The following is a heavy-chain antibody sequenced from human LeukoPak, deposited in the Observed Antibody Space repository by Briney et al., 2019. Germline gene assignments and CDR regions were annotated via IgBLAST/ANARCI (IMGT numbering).Heavy chain of an antibody. D-gene: IGHD5-18*01. CDR3: GRTGGYSSPLGV. J-gene: IGHJ4*02. CDR1: XGSXSNXY. Sequence: TXSLXCTVSXGSXSNXYWSWIXQXPXXGLXXIGYIYYSGSTNYNPFLKSRVIISVDTSKNQFSLKLTSVTAADTAVYYCGRTGGYSSPLGVWGQGTLVTVSS. V-gene: IGHV4-59*01. CDR2: IYYSGST.